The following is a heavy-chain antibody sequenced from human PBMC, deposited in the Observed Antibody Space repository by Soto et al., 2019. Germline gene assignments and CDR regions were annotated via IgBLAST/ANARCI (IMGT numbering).Heavy chain of an antibody. D-gene: IGHD5-12*01. Sequence: PSETLSLPCTVSGGSISSYYWSWIRQPPGKGLEWIGYIYYSGSTNYNPSLKSRVTISVDTSKNQFSLKLSSVTAADTAVYYCARVDMGWLQPTSFDYWGQGTLVTVSS. CDR3: ARVDMGWLQPTSFDY. V-gene: IGHV4-59*01. CDR1: GGSISSYY. J-gene: IGHJ4*02. CDR2: IYYSGST.